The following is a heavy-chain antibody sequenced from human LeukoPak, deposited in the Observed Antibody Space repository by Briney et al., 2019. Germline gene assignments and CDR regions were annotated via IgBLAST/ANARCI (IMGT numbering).Heavy chain of an antibody. CDR3: ATSRDHYYDSSGYYYVYDYFDY. D-gene: IGHD3-22*01. J-gene: IGHJ4*02. CDR1: GYTFTSYG. V-gene: IGHV1-18*01. CDR2: ISAYNGNT. Sequence: ASVKVSCKASGYTFTSYGISWVQQAPGQGLEWMGWISAYNGNTNYAQKLQGRVTMTTDTSTSTAYMELRSLRSDDTAVYYCATSRDHYYDSSGYYYVYDYFDYWGQGTLVTGSS.